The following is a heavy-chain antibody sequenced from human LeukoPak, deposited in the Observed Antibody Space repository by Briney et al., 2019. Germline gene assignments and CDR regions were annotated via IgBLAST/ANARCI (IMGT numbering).Heavy chain of an antibody. CDR2: MNPNSGNT. V-gene: IGHV1-8*01. Sequence: ASVKVSCKASGYTFTSYDINWVRQATGQGLEWMGWMNPNSGNTGYAQKFQGRVTMTRNTSISTAYMELSSLRSEDMAVYYCARGGSPIFGVVTYDYWGQGTLVTVSS. J-gene: IGHJ4*02. CDR3: ARGGSPIFGVVTYDY. D-gene: IGHD3-3*01. CDR1: GYTFTSYD.